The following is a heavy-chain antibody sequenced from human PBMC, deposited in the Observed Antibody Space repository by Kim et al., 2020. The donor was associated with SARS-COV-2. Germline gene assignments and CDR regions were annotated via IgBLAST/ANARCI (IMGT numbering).Heavy chain of an antibody. CDR1: GFTFGDYA. CDR3: TRDKGLGDSSSWGDLYYGMDV. Sequence: GGSLRLSCTASGFTFGDYAMSWFRQAPGKGLEWVGFIRSKAYGGTTEYAASVKGRFTISRDDSKSIAYLQMNSLKTEDTAVYYCTRDKGLGDSSSWGDLYYGMDVWGQGTTVTVSS. J-gene: IGHJ6*02. CDR2: IRSKAYGGTT. D-gene: IGHD6-13*01. V-gene: IGHV3-49*03.